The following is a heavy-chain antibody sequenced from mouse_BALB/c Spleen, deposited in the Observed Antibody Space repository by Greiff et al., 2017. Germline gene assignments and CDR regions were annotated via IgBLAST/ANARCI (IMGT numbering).Heavy chain of an antibody. CDR1: GYTFTDYA. J-gene: IGHJ4*01. CDR3: ARGSSDYYAMDY. CDR2: ISTYYGDA. Sequence: QVQLQQSGAELVRPGDSVTISCKGSGYTFTDYAMHWVKQSHAKSLEWIGVISTYYGDASYNQKFNGKATMTVDKSSSTVYMELARLTSEDSAIYYCARGSSDYYAMDYWGQGTSVTVSS. D-gene: IGHD1-1*01. V-gene: IGHV1S137*01.